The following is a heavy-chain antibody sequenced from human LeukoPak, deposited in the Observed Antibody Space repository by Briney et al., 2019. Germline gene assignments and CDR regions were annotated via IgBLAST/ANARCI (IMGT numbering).Heavy chain of an antibody. V-gene: IGHV3-23*01. J-gene: IGHJ4*02. Sequence: PGGSLRLSCAASGFTFKNYAMAWVRQAPGKGLDWVSGISGGGGITYYADSVQGRFAISRDNSKNVLYLHMNSLRPNDTAIYYCAKDKGPYSGNYGGIDCWGQGTLVTVSS. CDR3: AKDKGPYSGNYGGIDC. D-gene: IGHD1-26*01. CDR1: GFTFKNYA. CDR2: ISGGGGIT.